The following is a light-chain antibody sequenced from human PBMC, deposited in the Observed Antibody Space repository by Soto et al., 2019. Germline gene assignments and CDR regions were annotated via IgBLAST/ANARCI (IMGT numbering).Light chain of an antibody. J-gene: IGLJ2*01. CDR1: SSDVGSYNL. CDR2: EGS. V-gene: IGLV2-23*01. CDR3: CSYAGSSTPLV. Sequence: QSALTHPASVSGSPGQSITISCTGTSSDVGSYNLVSWYQQHPGKAPKLMIYEGSKRPSGVSNRFSGSKSGNTASLTISGLQAEDEADYYCCSYAGSSTPLVFGGGTKLTVL.